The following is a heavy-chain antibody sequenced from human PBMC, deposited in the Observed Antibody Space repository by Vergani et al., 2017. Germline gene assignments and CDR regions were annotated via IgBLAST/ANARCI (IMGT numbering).Heavy chain of an antibody. CDR2: MNPNSGNT. Sequence: QVQLVQSGAEVKKPGASVKVSCKASGYTFTNYDIYWVRQATGQGLEWMGWMNPNSGNTGYAQKFQGRVTMTRNTSISTAYMELRSLRSDDTAVYYCARDLGDIVATTPGADYFDYWGQGTLVTVSS. V-gene: IGHV1-8*01. CDR1: GYTFTNYD. J-gene: IGHJ4*02. D-gene: IGHD5-12*01. CDR3: ARDLGDIVATTPGADYFDY.